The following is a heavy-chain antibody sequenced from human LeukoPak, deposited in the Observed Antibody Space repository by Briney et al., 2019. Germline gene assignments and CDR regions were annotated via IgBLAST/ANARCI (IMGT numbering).Heavy chain of an antibody. CDR1: GFTFSSYA. Sequence: GGSLRLSCAASGFTFSSYAMHWVRQAPGKGLEWVAVISYDGSNKYYADSVKGRFTISGDNSKNTLYLQMNSLRAEDTAVYYCARAPSSSGWYLGWFDPWGQGTLVTVSS. CDR2: ISYDGSNK. CDR3: ARAPSSSGWYLGWFDP. D-gene: IGHD6-19*01. V-gene: IGHV3-30*04. J-gene: IGHJ5*02.